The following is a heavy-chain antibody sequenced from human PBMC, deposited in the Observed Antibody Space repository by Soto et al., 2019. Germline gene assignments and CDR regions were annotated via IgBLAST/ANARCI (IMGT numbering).Heavy chain of an antibody. J-gene: IGHJ4*02. V-gene: IGHV4-59*02. CDR1: GVSVVSYY. CDR3: AREGAPAGSFDY. Sequence: KPSETLSLTCTVSGVSVVSYYWSWIRQPPGKGLEWIGYIYYSGITDYNPSLKSRVTIPVDTSKNQFSLKLSSVTAADTAVYYCAREGAPAGSFDYWGQGALVTLSS. D-gene: IGHD6-13*01. CDR2: IYYSGIT.